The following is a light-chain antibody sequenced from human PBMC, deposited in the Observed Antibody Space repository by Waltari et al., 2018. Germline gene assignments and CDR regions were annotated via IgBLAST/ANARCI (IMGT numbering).Light chain of an antibody. Sequence: QSALTPPPSASGSPGQSVTISCTGTSSAVGRFNYVSWYQQYPGKTPKLLIYEVNKRPSGIPDRFSGSKSGNTASLTVSGLQAEDEAEYYCSSYGGRNNLLFGEGTKLTVL. CDR3: SSYGGRNNLL. CDR2: EVN. J-gene: IGLJ3*02. CDR1: SSAVGRFNY. V-gene: IGLV2-8*01.